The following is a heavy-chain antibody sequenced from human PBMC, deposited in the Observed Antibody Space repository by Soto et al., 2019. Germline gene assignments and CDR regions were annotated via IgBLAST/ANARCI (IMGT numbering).Heavy chain of an antibody. J-gene: IGHJ4*02. CDR2: INPSGGST. Sequence: XSVEVSCQASGYTFTSYYMHLVRQAPGQGLEWMGIINPSGGSTSYAQKFQGRVTMTRDTSTSTVYMELSSLRSEDTAVYYCARPALTSGPFDDWGQGTLVTVSS. CDR1: GYTFTSYY. V-gene: IGHV1-46*01. D-gene: IGHD4-17*01. CDR3: ARPALTSGPFDD.